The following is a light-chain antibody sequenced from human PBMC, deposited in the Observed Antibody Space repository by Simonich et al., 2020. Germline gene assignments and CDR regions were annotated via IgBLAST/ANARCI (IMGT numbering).Light chain of an antibody. CDR3: QSYDSSNHAV. J-gene: IGLJ7*01. Sequence: NFMLTQPHSVSESPGKTVTISCTRSSGSIASNYVQWYQKRPGSSPTTVIYEDNQSPSGVPDRFSGSIDSSSNSASLTISGLKTEDEADYYCQSYDSSNHAVFGGGTQLTVL. CDR1: SGSIASNY. V-gene: IGLV6-57*01. CDR2: EDN.